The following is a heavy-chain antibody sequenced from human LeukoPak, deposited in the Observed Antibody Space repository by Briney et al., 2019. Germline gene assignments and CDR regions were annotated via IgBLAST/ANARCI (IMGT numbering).Heavy chain of an antibody. CDR2: IIPILGIA. V-gene: IGHV1-69*02. CDR3: ASSLSGSYASDY. J-gene: IGHJ4*02. D-gene: IGHD1-26*01. CDR1: GGTFSSYT. Sequence: SVKVSCKASGGTFSSYTISWVRQAPGQGLEWMGRIIPILGIANYAQKFQGRVTITADKSTSTAYMELSSLRSEDTAVYYCASSLSGSYASDYGGQGTLVTVSS.